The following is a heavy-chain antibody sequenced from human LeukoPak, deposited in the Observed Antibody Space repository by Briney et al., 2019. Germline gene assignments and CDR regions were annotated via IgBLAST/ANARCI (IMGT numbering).Heavy chain of an antibody. CDR2: INPNSGGT. D-gene: IGHD3-9*01. CDR3: ARGGRYFDWLSHDY. J-gene: IGHJ4*02. CDR1: GYTFTSYD. V-gene: IGHV1-2*02. Sequence: GASVKVSCKASGYTFTSYDINWVRQATGQGLEWMGWINPNSGGTNYAQKFQGRVTMTRDTSISTAYMELSRLRSDDTAVYYWARGGRYFDWLSHDYWGQGTLVTVSS.